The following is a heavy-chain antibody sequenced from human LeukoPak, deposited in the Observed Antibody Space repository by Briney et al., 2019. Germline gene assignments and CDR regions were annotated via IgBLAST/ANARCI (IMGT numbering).Heavy chain of an antibody. CDR2: IKQDGSEK. Sequence: GGSLRLSCAASGFTFSSYWMSWVRQAPGKGLEWAANIKQDGSEKYYVDSVKGRFTISRDNAKNSLYLQMNSLRAEDTAVYYCARGSSSWYGSRLWFDPWGQGTLVTVSS. V-gene: IGHV3-7*03. CDR1: GFTFSSYW. D-gene: IGHD6-13*01. CDR3: ARGSSSWYGSRLWFDP. J-gene: IGHJ5*02.